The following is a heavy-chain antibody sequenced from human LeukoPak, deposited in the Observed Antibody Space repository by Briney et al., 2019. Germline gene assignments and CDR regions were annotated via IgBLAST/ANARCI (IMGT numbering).Heavy chain of an antibody. CDR1: GGTFSSYA. CDR2: IIPIFGTA. D-gene: IGHD1-7*01. J-gene: IGHJ4*02. Sequence: SVKVSCKASGGTFSSYAISWVRQAPGQGLEWMGGIIPIFGTANYAQKFQGRVTITADESTSTAYMELSSLRSEDTAVYYCARGLFSVELFDYWGQGTLVTVPS. CDR3: ARGLFSVELFDY. V-gene: IGHV1-69*01.